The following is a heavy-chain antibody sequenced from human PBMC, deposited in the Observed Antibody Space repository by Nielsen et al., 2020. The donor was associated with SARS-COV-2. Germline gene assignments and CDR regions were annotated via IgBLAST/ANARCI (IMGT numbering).Heavy chain of an antibody. V-gene: IGHV3-9*01. CDR2: ISWNSGSI. CDR3: AKEAHGMDV. Sequence: SLKISCAASGFTFDDYAMHWVRQAPGKGLEWVSGISWNSGSIGYADSVKGRFTISRDNAKNSLYLQMNSLRAEDTALYYCAKEAHGMDVWGQGTTVTVSS. CDR1: GFTFDDYA. J-gene: IGHJ6*02.